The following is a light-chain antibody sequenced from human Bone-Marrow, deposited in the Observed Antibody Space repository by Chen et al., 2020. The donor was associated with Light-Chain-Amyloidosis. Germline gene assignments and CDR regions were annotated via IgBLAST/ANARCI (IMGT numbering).Light chain of an antibody. CDR1: NIGSTS. CDR2: DDS. V-gene: IGLV3-21*02. Sequence: YVLTQPSSVSVAPGQTATIACGGNNIGSTSVHWYQQPPGQAPLLVLYDDSDRPSGIPVRLSGSNSGNTATLTSSRVEAGDEADYYCQVWDRSSDRPVFGGGTKLTVL. J-gene: IGLJ3*02. CDR3: QVWDRSSDRPV.